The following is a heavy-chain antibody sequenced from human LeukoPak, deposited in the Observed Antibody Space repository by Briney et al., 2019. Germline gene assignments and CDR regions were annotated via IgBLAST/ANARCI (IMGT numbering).Heavy chain of an antibody. CDR2: ISAYNGNT. CDR1: GYTFTSYG. Sequence: ASVKVSCKASGYTFTSYGISWVRQAPGQGLEWMGWISAYNGNTNYAQKLQGRVTMTTDTSTSTAYMELRSLRSDDTAVYYCARALSFGVVISRYYFDYWGQGTLVTVSS. D-gene: IGHD3-3*01. V-gene: IGHV1-18*01. J-gene: IGHJ4*02. CDR3: ARALSFGVVISRYYFDY.